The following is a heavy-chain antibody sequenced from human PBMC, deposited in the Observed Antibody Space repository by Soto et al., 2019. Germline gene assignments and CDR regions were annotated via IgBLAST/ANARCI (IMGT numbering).Heavy chain of an antibody. CDR2: SSTYNGNT. V-gene: IGHV1-18*01. CDR3: ARPTTVTKTFDY. CDR1: GYTFTSYG. D-gene: IGHD4-17*01. Sequence: ASVRVSCKASGYTFTSYGISWVRQAPGQGLEWMGWSSTYNGNTNYAQNLRGRVTMTTDTFTSTAYMELRSLRSDDTAVYYCARPTTVTKTFDYWGQGTLVTVSS. J-gene: IGHJ4*02.